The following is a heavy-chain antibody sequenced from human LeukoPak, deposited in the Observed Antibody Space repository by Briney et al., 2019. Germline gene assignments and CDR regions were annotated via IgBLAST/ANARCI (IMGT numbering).Heavy chain of an antibody. D-gene: IGHD7-27*01. J-gene: IGHJ3*02. Sequence: GGSPRLSCAASGFTFGSYSMNWVRQAPGKGLEWVSSISSSSSYIYYADSVKGRFTISRDNAKNSLYLQMNSLRAEDTAVYYCARANWVYNDAFDIWGQGTMVTVSS. CDR1: GFTFGSYS. CDR3: ARANWVYNDAFDI. CDR2: ISSSSSYI. V-gene: IGHV3-21*01.